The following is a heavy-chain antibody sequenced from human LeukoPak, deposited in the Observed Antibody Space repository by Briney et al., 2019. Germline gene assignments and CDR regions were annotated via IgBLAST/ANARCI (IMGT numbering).Heavy chain of an antibody. V-gene: IGHV3-7*01. D-gene: IGHD3-16*01. J-gene: IGHJ4*02. Sequence: GGSLRLSCAASGFTFSDHVINWVRRAPGKGLEWVANIKQDGSEKYYVDSVKGRFTISRDNAKNSLYLQMNSLRAEDTAVYYCARDGGDWGQGTLVTVSS. CDR1: GFTFSDHV. CDR3: ARDGGD. CDR2: IKQDGSEK.